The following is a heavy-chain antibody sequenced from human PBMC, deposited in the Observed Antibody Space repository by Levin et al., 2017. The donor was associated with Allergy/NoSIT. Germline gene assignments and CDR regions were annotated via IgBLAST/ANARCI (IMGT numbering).Heavy chain of an antibody. Sequence: ASVKVSCKASGGTFSSYAISWVRQAPGQGLEWMGGIIPIFGTANYAQKFQGRVTITADESTSTAYMELSSLRSEDTAVYYCARDVKATLGPNWFDPWGQGTLVTVSS. CDR2: IIPIFGTA. CDR3: ARDVKATLGPNWFDP. CDR1: GGTFSSYA. J-gene: IGHJ5*02. D-gene: IGHD1-26*01. V-gene: IGHV1-69*13.